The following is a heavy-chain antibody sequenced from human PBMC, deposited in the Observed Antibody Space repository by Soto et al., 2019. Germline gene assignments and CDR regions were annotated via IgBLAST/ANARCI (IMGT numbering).Heavy chain of an antibody. CDR2: IWYDGSKK. V-gene: IGHV3-33*01. J-gene: IGHJ6*01. Sequence: QVQLVESGGGVVQPGRSLRLSCAAAGYTFSSHGMHWVRQAPGKGLEWVAAIWYDGSKKCYADSVKGRFTVSRDDSKNTLYLEMNSLRAEDTAVYYCARDPASSMDVWGQATTVTVSS. CDR3: ARDPASSMDV. CDR1: GYTFSSHG. D-gene: IGHD6-25*01.